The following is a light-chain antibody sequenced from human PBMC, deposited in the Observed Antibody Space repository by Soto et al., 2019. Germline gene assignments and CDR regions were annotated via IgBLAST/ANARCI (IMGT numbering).Light chain of an antibody. V-gene: IGLV2-14*01. CDR1: SSDVGGYNY. Sequence: QSALTQPASVSGSPGQSITISCTGTSSDVGGYNYVSWYQQHPGKAPKLMIYDVSNRPSGVSNRFSGSKSVNMASLTISVLQAEDEADYYCSSYTSSSTLYFFGTGTKLTVL. CDR3: SSYTSSSTLYF. CDR2: DVS. J-gene: IGLJ1*01.